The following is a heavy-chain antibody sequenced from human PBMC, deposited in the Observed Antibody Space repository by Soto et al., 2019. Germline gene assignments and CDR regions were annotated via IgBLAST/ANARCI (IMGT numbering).Heavy chain of an antibody. CDR1: GYTFTSYG. D-gene: IGHD3-16*02. V-gene: IGHV1-18*01. J-gene: IGHJ5*02. CDR3: ARGHMITFGGVIGSSALDP. CDR2: ISAYNGNT. Sequence: QVQLVQSGAEVKKPGASVKVSCKASGYTFTSYGISWVRQAPGQGLEWMGWISAYNGNTNYAQKLQGRVTMTTDTSTSTAYMGLRSLRSDDTAVYYCARGHMITFGGVIGSSALDPWGQGTLVTVSS.